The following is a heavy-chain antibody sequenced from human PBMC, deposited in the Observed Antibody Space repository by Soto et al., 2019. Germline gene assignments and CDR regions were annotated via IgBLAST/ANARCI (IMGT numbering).Heavy chain of an antibody. CDR3: AREDYGDYGGCAFDI. CDR2: ISYDGSNK. CDR1: GFTFSSYA. Sequence: QVPLVESGGGVVQPGRSLRLSCAASGFTFSSYAMHWVRQAPGKGLEWVAVISYDGSNKYYADSVKGRFTISRDNSKNTLYLQMNSLRAEDTAVYYCAREDYGDYGGCAFDIWGQGTMVTVSS. J-gene: IGHJ3*02. V-gene: IGHV3-30-3*01. D-gene: IGHD4-17*01.